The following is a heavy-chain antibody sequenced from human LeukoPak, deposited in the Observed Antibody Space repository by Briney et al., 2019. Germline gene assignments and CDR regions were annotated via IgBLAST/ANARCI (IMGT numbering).Heavy chain of an antibody. CDR3: SGGPQYGEGYVD. Sequence: PGGSLRLSCAASGVTFTNYEMAWVRQAPGIGLEWVSYISDSGTITKYVDAVKGRFTISSDPARNSDYLQMEMLTVEATALYYCSGGPQYGEGYVDWGQGTLVTVSS. CDR1: GVTFTNYE. D-gene: IGHD2-21*01. CDR2: ISDSGTIT. J-gene: IGHJ4*03. V-gene: IGHV3-48*03.